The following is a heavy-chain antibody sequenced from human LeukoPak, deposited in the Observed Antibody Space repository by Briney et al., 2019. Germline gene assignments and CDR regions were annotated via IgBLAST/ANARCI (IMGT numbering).Heavy chain of an antibody. D-gene: IGHD1-26*01. CDR1: GVSISSSSYF. CDR2: IYTGGST. V-gene: IGHV4-61*02. CDR3: ARQEGGIVGPY. Sequence: PSETLSLTCTVSGVSISSSSYFWTWIRQPAGKGLEWIGRIYTGGSTNYNPSLKSRVTMSVDTSKNQFSLKLNSVTAADTAVYYCARQEGGIVGPYWGQGTLVTVSS. J-gene: IGHJ4*02.